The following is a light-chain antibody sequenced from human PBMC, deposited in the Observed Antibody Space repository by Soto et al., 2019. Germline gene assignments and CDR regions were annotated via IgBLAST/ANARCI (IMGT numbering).Light chain of an antibody. CDR1: QSVWTY. J-gene: IGKJ1*01. CDR3: QPSHIWGE. Sequence: IGVRQCLTTVAMYRWEGATLGSRASQSVWTYLAWYQQKRGQAPRLLMYDASNRASRVPARFSGSGSGPDFPLDISSLQSDDLVVSICQPSHIWGEFAEGTKVDIK. V-gene: IGKV3-11*01. CDR2: DAS.